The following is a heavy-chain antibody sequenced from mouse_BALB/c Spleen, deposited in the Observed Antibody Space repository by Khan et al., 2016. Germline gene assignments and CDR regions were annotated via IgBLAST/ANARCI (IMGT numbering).Heavy chain of an antibody. CDR1: GFDFSRYW. CDR2: INPDSSTI. J-gene: IGHJ1*01. Sequence: EVKLLESGGGLVQPGGSLKLSCAASGFDFSRYWMSWVRQAPGKGLEWIGEINPDSSTINYTPSLKDKFIISRDNAKNTLYLQMSKLVSEDSALYYCASTFWYFDVWCAWTTVTVSS. CDR3: ASTFWYFDV. V-gene: IGHV4-1*02.